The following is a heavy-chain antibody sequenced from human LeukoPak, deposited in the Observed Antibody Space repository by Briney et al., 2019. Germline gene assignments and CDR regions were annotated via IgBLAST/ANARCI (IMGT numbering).Heavy chain of an antibody. CDR3: ARVQGAYCGGDCPPFHFDI. CDR2: TRNKANSYTT. V-gene: IGHV3-72*01. Sequence: PGGSLRLSCAASGFTFSDHYMDWVRQAPGKGLEWVGRTRNKANSYTTEYAASVKGRFTISRDDSKNSLYLQMNSLKTEDTAVYYCARVQGAYCGGDCPPFHFDIWGQGTMVTVSS. CDR1: GFTFSDHY. J-gene: IGHJ3*02. D-gene: IGHD2-21*02.